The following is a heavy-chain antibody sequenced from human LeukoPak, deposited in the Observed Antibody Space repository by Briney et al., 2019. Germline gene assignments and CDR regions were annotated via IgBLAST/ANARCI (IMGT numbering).Heavy chain of an antibody. J-gene: IGHJ4*02. CDR1: GYTFTSYD. Sequence: ASVKVSCKASGYTFTSYDINWVRQATGQGLEWMGWMNPNSGNTGYAQKFQGRVTMTRNTSISTAYMELSSLRSEDTAVYYCARGPYCSGGSCYSLYYFDYWGQGTLVTVSS. CDR3: ARGPYCSGGSCYSLYYFDY. V-gene: IGHV1-8*01. D-gene: IGHD2-15*01. CDR2: MNPNSGNT.